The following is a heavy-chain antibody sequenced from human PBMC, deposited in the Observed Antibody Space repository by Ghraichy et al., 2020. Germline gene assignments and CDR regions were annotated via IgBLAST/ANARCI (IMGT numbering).Heavy chain of an antibody. CDR2: IKEDGSEK. CDR3: ASRFRELDY. D-gene: IGHD5-24*01. V-gene: IGHV3-7*01. J-gene: IGHJ4*02. Sequence: GGSLRLSCAASGLTLNYYWMTWVRQAPGKGLEWVANIKEDGSEKYYVDSVKGRFTISRDNAKNSLYLQMNSLRAEDTAVYYCASRFRELDYWGQGTLVTVSS. CDR1: GLTLNYYW.